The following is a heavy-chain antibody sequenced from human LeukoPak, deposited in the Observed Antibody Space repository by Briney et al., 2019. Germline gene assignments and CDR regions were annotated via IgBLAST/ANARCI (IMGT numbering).Heavy chain of an antibody. D-gene: IGHD5-18*01. CDR3: AREPIYTAMVDDGFDY. J-gene: IGHJ4*02. Sequence: ASVKVSCKASGGTFSSYAISWVRQAPGQGLEWLGGIIPIFGAANYDQRFQGRVTSTADESTSTAYMELSSLRSEDTAVYYCAREPIYTAMVDDGFDYWGQGTLVTVSS. CDR2: IIPIFGAA. CDR1: GGTFSSYA. V-gene: IGHV1-69*13.